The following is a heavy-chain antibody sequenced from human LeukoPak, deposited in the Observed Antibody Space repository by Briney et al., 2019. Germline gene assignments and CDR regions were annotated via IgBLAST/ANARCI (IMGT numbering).Heavy chain of an antibody. D-gene: IGHD2-8*01. Sequence: SVKVSCKASGGTFSSYAISWVRQAPGQGLEWMGGIIPIFGTANYAQKFQGRVTITTDESTSTAYMELSSLRSEDTAVYYCARGHCTNGVCYSLDAFDIWGQGTMVTVSS. J-gene: IGHJ3*02. CDR3: ARGHCTNGVCYSLDAFDI. CDR2: IIPIFGTA. CDR1: GGTFSSYA. V-gene: IGHV1-69*05.